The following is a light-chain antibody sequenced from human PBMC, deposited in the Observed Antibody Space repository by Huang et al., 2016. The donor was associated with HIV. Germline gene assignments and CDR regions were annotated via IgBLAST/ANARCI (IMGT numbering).Light chain of an antibody. Sequence: DIQMTQYPSSLSASVGERVSITCRASQSISYYLNWYQQKPGQAPELLIFGASHLYTGVPSRFSGSGSGTEFTLTIYSLQPEDFASYYCQQSFSLPSTFGQGTKLEI. V-gene: IGKV1-39*01. CDR2: GAS. J-gene: IGKJ2*01. CDR3: QQSFSLPST. CDR1: QSISYY.